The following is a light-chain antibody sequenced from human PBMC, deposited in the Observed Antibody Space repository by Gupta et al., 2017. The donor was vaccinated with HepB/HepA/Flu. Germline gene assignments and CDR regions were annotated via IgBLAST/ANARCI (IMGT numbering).Light chain of an antibody. V-gene: IGKV1-39*01. CDR2: AAS. CDR1: QSISSY. Sequence: DIQITQSPSSLSASVGDRVTLTCRASQSISSYLNWYQQKPGKAPKLLIDAASSLQSGVPSRFSGSGSGTDFTLTISSLQPEDFATYYCQQSYSTRITFGPGTKVDIK. CDR3: QQSYSTRIT. J-gene: IGKJ3*01.